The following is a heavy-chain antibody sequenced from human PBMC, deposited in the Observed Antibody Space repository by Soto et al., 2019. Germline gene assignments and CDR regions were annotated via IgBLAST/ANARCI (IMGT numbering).Heavy chain of an antibody. CDR1: GGSFSGYY. Sequence: SETLSLTCAVYGGSFSGYYWSWIRQPPGRGLEWIGEINHSGSTNYNPSLKSRGTISVDTSKNQFSLKLSSVTAADTAVYYCARGLDCSSTSCYRRSYYYWGQGTLVTVSS. D-gene: IGHD2-2*01. V-gene: IGHV4-34*01. J-gene: IGHJ4*02. CDR3: ARGLDCSSTSCYRRSYYY. CDR2: INHSGST.